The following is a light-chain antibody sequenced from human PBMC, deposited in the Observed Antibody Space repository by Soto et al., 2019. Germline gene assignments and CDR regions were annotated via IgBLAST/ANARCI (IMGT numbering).Light chain of an antibody. CDR1: QGISSY. J-gene: IGKJ3*01. Sequence: DIQLTQSPSFLSASVGDRVTITCRASQGISSYLAWYQQKPGKAPKLLIFDASTLVSGVPSRFSGSGSGTEFTLTISSLQPEDFATYYCQQLNSYPRTFGPGTKVDIK. CDR3: QQLNSYPRT. V-gene: IGKV1-9*01. CDR2: DAS.